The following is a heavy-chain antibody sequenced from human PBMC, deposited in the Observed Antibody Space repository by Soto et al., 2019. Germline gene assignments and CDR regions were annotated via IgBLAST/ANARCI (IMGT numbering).Heavy chain of an antibody. V-gene: IGHV3-23*01. CDR3: AKIHLEWELRSGLDY. Sequence: XESLSLACAASGFTFSSYAMSWVRQAPGKGLEWVSAISGSGGSTYYADSVKGRFTISRDNSKNTLYLQMNSLRAEDTAVYYCAKIHLEWELRSGLDYWGQGTLVTVSS. D-gene: IGHD1-26*01. J-gene: IGHJ4*02. CDR1: GFTFSSYA. CDR2: ISGSGGST.